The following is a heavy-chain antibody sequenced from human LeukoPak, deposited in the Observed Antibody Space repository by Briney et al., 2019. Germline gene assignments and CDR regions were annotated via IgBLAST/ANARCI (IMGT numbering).Heavy chain of an antibody. D-gene: IGHD1-26*01. CDR1: GFTFSNYG. Sequence: TGGSLRLSCAASGFTFSNYGMHWVRQAPGNGLDWVAFIRYDGSNKYYADSVKGRFTISRDNSKNTLYVQMNSLRPEDTAVYYCAKDIHSMVGAKTFDYWGQGTLVTVSS. V-gene: IGHV3-30*02. CDR3: AKDIHSMVGAKTFDY. CDR2: IRYDGSNK. J-gene: IGHJ4*02.